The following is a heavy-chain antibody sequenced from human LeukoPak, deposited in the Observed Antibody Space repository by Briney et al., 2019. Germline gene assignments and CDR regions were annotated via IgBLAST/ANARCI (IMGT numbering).Heavy chain of an antibody. CDR2: IYYSGST. CDR3: ARTTMVRGANFDY. D-gene: IGHD3-10*01. V-gene: IGHV4-59*01. J-gene: IGHJ4*02. Sequence: SETLSLTCTVSGGSISSYYWSWIRQPPGKGLEWIGYIYYSGSTNYNPSLKSRVTISVDTSKNQFSLKLSSVTAADTAVYYCARTTMVRGANFDYWGQGTLVTVSS. CDR1: GGSISSYY.